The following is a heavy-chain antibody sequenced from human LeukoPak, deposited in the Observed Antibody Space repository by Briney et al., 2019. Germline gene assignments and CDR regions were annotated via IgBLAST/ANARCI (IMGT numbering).Heavy chain of an antibody. D-gene: IGHD2-2*01. CDR1: GGSFSGYY. CDR2: INHSGST. CDR3: ARHCYCSSTSCPGTNAFDI. J-gene: IGHJ3*02. Sequence: PSETLSLTCAVYGGSFSGYYWSWIRQPPGKGLEWIGEINHSGSTNYNPSLKSRVTISVDTSKNQFSLKLSSVTAADTAVYYCARHCYCSSTSCPGTNAFDIWGQGTMVTVSS. V-gene: IGHV4-34*01.